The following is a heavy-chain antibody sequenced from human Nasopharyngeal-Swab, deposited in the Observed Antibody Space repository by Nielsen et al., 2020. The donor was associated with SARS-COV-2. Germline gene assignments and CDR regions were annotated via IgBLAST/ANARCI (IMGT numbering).Heavy chain of an antibody. Sequence: GESLKISCAASGFTFSGYSMNWVRLAPGKGLEWVSSISSSSSYTHQEDSVRGRFTISRDNVKNSLYLQMNSLRADYTAVYYCARAAAGVGGAFDIWGRGTMVTVS. V-gene: IGHV3-21*01. D-gene: IGHD6-13*01. CDR3: ARAAAGVGGAFDI. J-gene: IGHJ3*02. CDR1: GFTFSGYS. CDR2: ISSSSSYT.